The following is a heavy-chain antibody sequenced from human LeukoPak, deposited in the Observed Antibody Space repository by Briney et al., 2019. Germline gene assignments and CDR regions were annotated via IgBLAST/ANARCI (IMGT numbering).Heavy chain of an antibody. D-gene: IGHD3-16*02. J-gene: IGHJ3*02. CDR3: ARDSKTSYDYVWGSYRMTDAFDI. Sequence: SVKVSCKASGGTFSSYAISWVRQAPGQGLEWMGGIIPIFGTANYAQKFQGRVTITADESTGTAYMELSSLRSEDTAVYYCARDSKTSYDYVWGSYRMTDAFDIWGQGTMVTVSS. CDR1: GGTFSSYA. CDR2: IIPIFGTA. V-gene: IGHV1-69*13.